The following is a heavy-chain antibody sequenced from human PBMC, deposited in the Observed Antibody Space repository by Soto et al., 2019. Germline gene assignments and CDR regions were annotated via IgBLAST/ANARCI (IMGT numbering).Heavy chain of an antibody. J-gene: IGHJ4*02. CDR2: ISYDGSNK. D-gene: IGHD5-12*01. Sequence: QVQLVESGGGVVQPGRSLRLSCAASGFSFSSYGMQWVRQAPGKGLEWVAVISYDGSNKYYADAVKDRFTISKDNSKKTLHLQMNSLRSDDADVYYCVAGQYFFAYWGQGTLVTVSS. V-gene: IGHV3-30*03. CDR3: VAGQYFFAY. CDR1: GFSFSSYG.